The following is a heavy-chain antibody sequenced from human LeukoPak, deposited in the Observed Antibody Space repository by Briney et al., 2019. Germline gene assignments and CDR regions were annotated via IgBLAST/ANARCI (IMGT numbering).Heavy chain of an antibody. J-gene: IGHJ4*02. CDR1: GFTVSSNY. D-gene: IGHD4-17*01. Sequence: GGPLRLSCAASGFTVSSNYMSWVRQAPGKGLEWVSGISPSGGITYYTDSVKGRFTISRDNSKNTVYLQMNSLRAEDTAVYYCARDSLGDYSFDYWGQGTLVTVSS. CDR2: ISPSGGIT. CDR3: ARDSLGDYSFDY. V-gene: IGHV3-53*05.